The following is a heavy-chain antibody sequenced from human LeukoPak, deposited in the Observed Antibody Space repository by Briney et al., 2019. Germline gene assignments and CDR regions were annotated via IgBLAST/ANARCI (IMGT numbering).Heavy chain of an antibody. CDR2: IYYSGST. Sequence: PSETLSLTCTVSGGSISSYYWSWIRQPPGKGLEWIGYIYYSGSTNYNPSLKSRVTISADTSKNQFSLKLSSVTAADTAVYYCARDRSGSYRGWFDPWGQGTLVTVSS. CDR1: GGSISSYY. J-gene: IGHJ5*02. CDR3: ARDRSGSYRGWFDP. D-gene: IGHD1-26*01. V-gene: IGHV4-59*01.